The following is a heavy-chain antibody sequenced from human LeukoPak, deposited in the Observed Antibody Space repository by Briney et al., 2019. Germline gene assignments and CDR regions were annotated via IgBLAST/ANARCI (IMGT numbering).Heavy chain of an antibody. CDR1: GGTISSYA. Sequence: GASVKVSCKASGGTISSYAISWVRQAPGQGLEWMGGIIPIFGTANYAQKFQGRVTITADESTSTAYMELSSLRSEDTAVYYCARASWEYQLFYGMDVWGQGTTVTVSS. CDR2: IIPIFGTA. CDR3: ARASWEYQLFYGMDV. D-gene: IGHD2-2*01. J-gene: IGHJ6*02. V-gene: IGHV1-69*13.